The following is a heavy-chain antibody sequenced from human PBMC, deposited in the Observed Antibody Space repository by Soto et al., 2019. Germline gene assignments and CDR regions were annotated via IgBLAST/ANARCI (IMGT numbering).Heavy chain of an antibody. CDR1: GYTFTGYY. J-gene: IGHJ6*02. V-gene: IGHV1-2*02. Sequence: GASVKVSCRASGYTFTGYYMHWVRQAPGQGLEWMGWINPNSGGTNYAQKFQGRVTMTRDTSISTAYMELSRLRSDDTAVYYCAREIRSGSTYYYYYYGMDVWGQGTTVTVSS. CDR2: INPNSGGT. CDR3: AREIRSGSTYYYYYYGMDV. D-gene: IGHD3-10*01.